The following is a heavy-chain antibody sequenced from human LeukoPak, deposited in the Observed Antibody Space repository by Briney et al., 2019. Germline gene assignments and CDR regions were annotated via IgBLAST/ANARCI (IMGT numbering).Heavy chain of an antibody. V-gene: IGHV3-74*01. D-gene: IGHD2-15*01. CDR1: GFTFSSYW. CDR2: INSDGSST. J-gene: IGHJ4*02. CDR3: ASLGYCSGGSCDY. Sequence: GGSLRLPCAASGFTFSSYWMHWVRQAPGKGLVWVSRINSDGSSTSYADSVKGRFTISRDNAKNTLYLQMNSLRAEDTAVYYCASLGYCSGGSCDYWGQGTLVTVSS.